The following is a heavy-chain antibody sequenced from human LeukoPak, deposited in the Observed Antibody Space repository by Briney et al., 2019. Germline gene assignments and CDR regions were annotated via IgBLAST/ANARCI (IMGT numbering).Heavy chain of an antibody. D-gene: IGHD2-15*01. J-gene: IGHJ5*02. Sequence: GGSLRLSCAVSGFTVSSNYMNWVRQAPGKGLEWVSVVYSGGSTYYADSVRGRFTISRDNSKNTLYLQMNSLRAEDTAVYYCAKDHRGSNCSGGSCYSGWFDPWGQGTLVTVSS. CDR2: VYSGGST. CDR1: GFTVSSNY. CDR3: AKDHRGSNCSGGSCYSGWFDP. V-gene: IGHV3-53*01.